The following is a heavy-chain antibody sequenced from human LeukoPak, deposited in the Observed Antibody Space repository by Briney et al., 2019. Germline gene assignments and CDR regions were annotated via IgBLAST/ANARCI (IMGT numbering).Heavy chain of an antibody. CDR3: ARDPKRRDGYNYH. CDR1: GFTFSSYE. D-gene: IGHD5-24*01. Sequence: GGSLRLSCAASGFTFSSYEMNWVRQAPGKGLEWVSYISSSGITIYYADSVKGRFTISRDNAKNSLYLQMNSLRAEDTAVYYCARDPKRRDGYNYHWGQGTLVTVSS. CDR2: ISSSGITI. J-gene: IGHJ4*02. V-gene: IGHV3-48*03.